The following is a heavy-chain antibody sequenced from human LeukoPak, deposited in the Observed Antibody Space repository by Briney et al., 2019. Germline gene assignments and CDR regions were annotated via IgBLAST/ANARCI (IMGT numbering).Heavy chain of an antibody. V-gene: IGHV4-59*08. D-gene: IGHD3-16*01. J-gene: IGHJ6*02. CDR1: GGSISSYY. Sequence: SETLSLTCTVSGGSISSYYWSWIRQPPGKGLEWIGYIYYSGSTNYNPSLKSRVTISVDTSKNQFSLKLSSVTAADTAVYYCARQGDYYYGMDVWGQGTTVTVSS. CDR3: ARQGDYYYGMDV. CDR2: IYYSGST.